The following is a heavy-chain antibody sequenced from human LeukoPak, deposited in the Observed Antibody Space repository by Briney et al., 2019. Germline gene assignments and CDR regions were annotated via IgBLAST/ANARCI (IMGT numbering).Heavy chain of an antibody. CDR2: INPHSGTT. D-gene: IGHD3-10*01. CDR3: ARGGWYGKWGNNAMDV. J-gene: IGHJ6*02. CDR1: RSTFTTYD. Sequence: ASVKVSCKASRSTFTTYDINWVRQATGQGLEWMGWINPHSGTTDYAQKFQGRVTMTRDTSTDTIYMELSSLRSEDTAVYYCARGGWYGKWGNNAMDVWGHGTTVTVSS. V-gene: IGHV1-8*01.